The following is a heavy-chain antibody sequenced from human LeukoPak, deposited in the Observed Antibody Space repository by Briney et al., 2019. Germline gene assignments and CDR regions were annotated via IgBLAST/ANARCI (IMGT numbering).Heavy chain of an antibody. D-gene: IGHD2-2*01. Sequence: SETLSLTCTVSGGSISSSSYYWGWIRQPPGKGLEWIGSIYYSGSTYYNPSLKSRVTISVDTSKNQFSLKLSSVTAADTAVYYCARPQPAARERDAFDIWGQGTMATVSS. V-gene: IGHV4-39*01. CDR1: GGSISSSSYY. CDR2: IYYSGST. J-gene: IGHJ3*02. CDR3: ARPQPAARERDAFDI.